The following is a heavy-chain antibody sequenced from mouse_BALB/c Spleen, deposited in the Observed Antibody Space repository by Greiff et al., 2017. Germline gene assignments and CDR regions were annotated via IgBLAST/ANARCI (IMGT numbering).Heavy chain of an antibody. J-gene: IGHJ4*01. V-gene: IGHV10-3*03. CDR2: IRSKSNNYAT. CDR3: VRDGYGMDY. Sequence: EVNVVESGGGLVQPKGSLKLSCAASGFTFNTYAMHWVCQAPGKGLEWVARIRSKSNNYATYYAESVKDRFTISRDDSQSMLYLQMNNLKTEDTAMYYCVRDGYGMDYWGQGTSVTVSS. CDR1: GFTFNTYA. D-gene: IGHD2-2*01.